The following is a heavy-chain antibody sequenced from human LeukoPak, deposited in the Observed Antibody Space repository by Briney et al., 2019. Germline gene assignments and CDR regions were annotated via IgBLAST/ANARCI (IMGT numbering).Heavy chain of an antibody. CDR2: IWYDGSNK. D-gene: IGHD3-22*01. CDR1: GFTFSSYG. J-gene: IGHJ4*02. Sequence: PGGSLRLSCAASGFTFSSYGMRWVRQAPGKGLEWGAVIWYDGSNKYYADSVKGRFTISRDNSKNTLYLQMNSLRAEDTAVYYCARGPNYYDSSGYYYTFDYWGQGPLVTVSS. V-gene: IGHV3-33*01. CDR3: ARGPNYYDSSGYYYTFDY.